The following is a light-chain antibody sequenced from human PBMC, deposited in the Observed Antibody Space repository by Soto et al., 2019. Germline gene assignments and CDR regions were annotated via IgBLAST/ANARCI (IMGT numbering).Light chain of an antibody. J-gene: IGKJ1*01. CDR3: LQHNNYPWT. Sequence: DIQMTQSPSSLSASVGDRVTITCRASQGISDDLGWYQQKPGRAPKCLIYAAASLQSGVPSRFSGRMSGTDFTLTISGLQPVDSATYFCLQHNNYPWTFGQGTKVEIK. V-gene: IGKV1-17*01. CDR2: AAA. CDR1: QGISDD.